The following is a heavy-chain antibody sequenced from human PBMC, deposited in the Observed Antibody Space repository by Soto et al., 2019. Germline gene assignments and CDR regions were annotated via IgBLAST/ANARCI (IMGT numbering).Heavy chain of an antibody. CDR2: ISNDGNHE. CDR1: GFTFGTYG. J-gene: IGHJ4*02. D-gene: IGHD3-22*01. V-gene: IGHV3-30*18. CDR3: AKEAMIAFVTRVYFDY. Sequence: PGGSLRLSCAASGFTFGTYGMHWVRRAPGRGLEWVAVISNDGNHENYAGSVKGRFTVSRDNSRNTLDLQMSSLRDEDTAVYYCAKEAMIAFVTRVYFDYWGRGTPVTVSS.